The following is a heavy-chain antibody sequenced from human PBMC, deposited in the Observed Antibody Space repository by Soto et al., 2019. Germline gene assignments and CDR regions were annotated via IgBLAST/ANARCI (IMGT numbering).Heavy chain of an antibody. J-gene: IGHJ6*02. D-gene: IGHD3-22*01. CDR1: GFTFDDYA. V-gene: IGHV3-9*01. CDR2: LSWNGVTI. CDR3: AASRAYDSSDYSGFHYGMDV. Sequence: EAQLVESGGDLVQPGRSLRLSCAASGFTFDDYAMHWVRQIPGKGLQWVSGLSWNGVTIGYAASVKGRFTISRDNAKRSLYLQMNGLRPDVTALYYCAASRAYDSSDYSGFHYGMDVWGLGTTVTVS.